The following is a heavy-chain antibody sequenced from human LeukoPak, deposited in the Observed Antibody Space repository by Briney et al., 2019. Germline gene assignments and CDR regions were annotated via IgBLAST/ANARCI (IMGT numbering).Heavy chain of an antibody. D-gene: IGHD3-16*01. CDR2: ISDSGSTI. CDR3: ARNANWGFYFDY. J-gene: IGHJ4*02. Sequence: PGGSLRLSCTASGFTFSDYYMNWIRQAPGKGLEWVSYISDSGSTIYYADSVKGRFTISRDNAKNSLYLQMNSLRAEDTAVYYCARNANWGFYFDYWGQGTLVTVSS. CDR1: GFTFSDYY. V-gene: IGHV3-11*04.